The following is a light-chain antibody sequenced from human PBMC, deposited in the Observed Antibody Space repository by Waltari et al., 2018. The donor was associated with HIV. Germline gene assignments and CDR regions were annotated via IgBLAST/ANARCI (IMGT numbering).Light chain of an antibody. CDR1: QSVSSN. Sequence: EIVMTQSPATLSVSPGERATLSCRASQSVSSNLARLFIYGASTRATGIPARFSGSGSGTDFTLTISSLQSEDFAVYYCQQYSNWPRTFGQGTKVEIK. V-gene: IGKV3-15*01. J-gene: IGKJ1*01. CDR3: QQYSNWPRT. CDR2: GAS.